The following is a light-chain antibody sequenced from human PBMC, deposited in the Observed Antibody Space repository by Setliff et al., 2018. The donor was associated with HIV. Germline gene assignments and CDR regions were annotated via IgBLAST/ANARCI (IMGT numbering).Light chain of an antibody. V-gene: IGLV2-14*02. CDR2: QAT. Sequence: QSALTQPASVSGSPGQSITISCTGTSSDIGRYNLVSWYQQYPGKAPKLMIYQATKRPSGVSNRFSGSESGNTASLTISGLQAEDEADYYCSSYTSSSTLFGSGTKVTVL. J-gene: IGLJ1*01. CDR3: SSYTSSSTL. CDR1: SSDIGRYNL.